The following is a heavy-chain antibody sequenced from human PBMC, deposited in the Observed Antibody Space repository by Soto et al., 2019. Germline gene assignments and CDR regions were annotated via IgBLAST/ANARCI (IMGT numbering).Heavy chain of an antibody. CDR2: ITADGGT. D-gene: IGHD2-15*01. J-gene: IGHJ3*02. CDR1: EFTVSGHA. Sequence: EVQVLESGGGLVQPGGSLRLSCEGSEFTVSGHAMTWIRQAPGKGPEWVSTITADGGTYYADSVKGRFAMSRDTSENTXXLQMNSLGAEATAAYYCAPHVSCSGGSCQYDAFAIRGQGTMVTVSS. CDR3: APHVSCSGGSCQYDAFAI. V-gene: IGHV3-23*01.